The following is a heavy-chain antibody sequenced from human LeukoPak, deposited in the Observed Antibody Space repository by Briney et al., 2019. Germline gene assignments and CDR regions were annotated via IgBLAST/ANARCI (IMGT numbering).Heavy chain of an antibody. CDR2: ISAYNGQT. J-gene: IGHJ4*02. CDR3: AGVAGFYWNSDSFDY. V-gene: IGHV1-18*01. D-gene: IGHD1-7*01. Sequence: ASVKVSCKASGYTFTTSGISWVRQAPGQGHEWLGWISAYNGQTNYAQRVQGRVTMTTDTSTKTAYMELRSLGSDDTAVYYCAGVAGFYWNSDSFDYWGQGTQVTVSS. CDR1: GYTFTTSG.